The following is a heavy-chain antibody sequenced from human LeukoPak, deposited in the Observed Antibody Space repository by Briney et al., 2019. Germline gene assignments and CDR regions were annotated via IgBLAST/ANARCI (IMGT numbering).Heavy chain of an antibody. CDR3: AKEMYNYGWSPDVFDV. CDR1: GFTFSSYG. Sequence: PGRSLRLSCAASGFTFSSYGMHWVRQAPGKGLEWVAVISYDGSNQDHTDSVKGRFTISRDNSKNTVYLQMNSLRAEDTAVYYCAKEMYNYGWSPDVFDVWGQGTMVTVSS. V-gene: IGHV3-30*18. D-gene: IGHD3-10*01. CDR2: ISYDGSNQ. J-gene: IGHJ3*01.